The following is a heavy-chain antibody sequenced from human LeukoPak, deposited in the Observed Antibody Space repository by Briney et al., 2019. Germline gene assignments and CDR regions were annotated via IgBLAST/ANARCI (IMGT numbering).Heavy chain of an antibody. D-gene: IGHD3-22*01. CDR1: GYTFTGYY. V-gene: IGHV1-2*02. CDR2: SDPKSGGT. J-gene: IGHJ3*02. CDR3: ARGSPDYYDSSGYHYAFDI. Sequence: ASVKVSCQASGYTFTGYYMHWVRQAPGQGLEWMGWSDPKSGGTNYAQKFQGRATMTRDMSISTAHMEPSRLRSDDTAVYYCARGSPDYYDSSGYHYAFDIWGQGTMVTVSS.